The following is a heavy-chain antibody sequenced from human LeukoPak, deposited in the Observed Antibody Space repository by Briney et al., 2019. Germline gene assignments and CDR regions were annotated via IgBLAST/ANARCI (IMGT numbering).Heavy chain of an antibody. D-gene: IGHD6-13*01. Sequence: SVKVSCKASGYTFTSYGISWVRQAPGQGLEWMGGIIPIFGTANYAQKFQGRVTITADESTSTAYMELSSLRSEDTAVYYCARALAAGPNDYWGQGTLVTVSS. V-gene: IGHV1-69*13. CDR1: GYTFTSYG. CDR2: IIPIFGTA. CDR3: ARALAAGPNDY. J-gene: IGHJ4*02.